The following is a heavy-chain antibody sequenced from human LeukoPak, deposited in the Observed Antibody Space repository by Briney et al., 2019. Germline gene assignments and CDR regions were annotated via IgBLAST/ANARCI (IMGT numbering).Heavy chain of an antibody. CDR3: ARPQYYGSGSPLDY. J-gene: IGHJ4*02. V-gene: IGHV1-69*05. Sequence: ASVKVSCKATGGTLSSYAISWVRQAPGQGLEWMGRIIPIFGTANYAQKFQGRVTITTDESTSTAYMELSSLRSEDTAVYYCARPQYYGSGSPLDYWGQGTLVTVSS. D-gene: IGHD3-10*01. CDR2: IIPIFGTA. CDR1: GGTLSSYA.